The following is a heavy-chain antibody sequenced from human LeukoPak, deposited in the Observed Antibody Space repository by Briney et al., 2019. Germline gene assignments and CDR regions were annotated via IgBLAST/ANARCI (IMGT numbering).Heavy chain of an antibody. Sequence: SETLSLTCTVSGVSISSGSYYWSWIRQPAGKGLEWIGRIYTSGSTNYNPSLQSRLTISLDTSKNQFSLKLTSVTAADTAVYYCARDGSGYYDTSGYRNWGQGTLVTVSS. CDR1: GVSISSGSYY. CDR2: IYTSGST. D-gene: IGHD3-22*01. J-gene: IGHJ4*02. CDR3: ARDGSGYYDTSGYRN. V-gene: IGHV4-61*02.